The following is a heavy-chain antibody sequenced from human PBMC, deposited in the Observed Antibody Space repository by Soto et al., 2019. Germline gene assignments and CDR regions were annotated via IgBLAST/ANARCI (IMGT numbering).Heavy chain of an antibody. CDR1: GYTFTSHD. Sequence: ASVKVSCKASGYTFTSHDISWVRQAPGQGLEWMGWISPYNGNTNYAQRLQGRVTMTADTSTSTAYMELRSLRSDDTAVYYCVCYTKSSSTDSYNLSWGEALLVTVSA. V-gene: IGHV1-18*01. J-gene: IGHJ5*02. CDR2: ISPYNGNT. D-gene: IGHD3-16*02. CDR3: VCYTKSSSTDSYNLS.